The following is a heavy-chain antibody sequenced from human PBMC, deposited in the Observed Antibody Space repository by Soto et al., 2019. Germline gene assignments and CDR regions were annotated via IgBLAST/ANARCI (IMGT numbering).Heavy chain of an antibody. J-gene: IGHJ6*02. CDR1: GGSIRGSNYF. V-gene: IGHV4-39*01. Sequence: HLRLQESGPGLVKPSETLSLTCTVSGGSIRGSNYFWGWVRQAPGKGLEWIGSIYHSGSTYYNPSLKSRVTMSVDTSKNQFSLTLRSMTVADAAIFYCAGRRAHMITFGGDVGTDSESDMDVWGQGTAVTVSS. CDR3: AGRRAHMITFGGDVGTDSESDMDV. CDR2: IYHSGST. D-gene: IGHD3-16*01.